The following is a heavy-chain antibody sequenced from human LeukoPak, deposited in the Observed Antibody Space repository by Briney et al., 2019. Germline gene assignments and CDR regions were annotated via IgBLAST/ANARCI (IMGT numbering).Heavy chain of an antibody. CDR1: GFTFSSYA. V-gene: IGHV3-48*04. J-gene: IGHJ4*02. CDR3: ARALRQLTA. D-gene: IGHD3-10*01. Sequence: PGGSLRLSCAASGFTFSSYAMHWVRQAPGKGLEWVSYISESGSSIYYADSVKGRFTISRDNAKNSLYLQMDSLRAEDTAVYYCARALRQLTAWGQGTLVTVSS. CDR2: ISESGSSI.